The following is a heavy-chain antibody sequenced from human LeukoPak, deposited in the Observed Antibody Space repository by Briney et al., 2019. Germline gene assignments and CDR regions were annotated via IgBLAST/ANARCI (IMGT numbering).Heavy chain of an antibody. CDR2: IYSGGTT. CDR1: GDSISNDFY. V-gene: IGHV4-38-2*02. Sequence: SETLSLTCTVSGDSISNDFYWGWIRQPPGMGLEWIGTIYSGGTTYYNPSLKSRVTISLDTSKNQFSLRLSSVTAADTAVYYCARVGSYYYFDYWGQGTLVTVSS. J-gene: IGHJ4*02. D-gene: IGHD1-26*01. CDR3: ARVGSYYYFDY.